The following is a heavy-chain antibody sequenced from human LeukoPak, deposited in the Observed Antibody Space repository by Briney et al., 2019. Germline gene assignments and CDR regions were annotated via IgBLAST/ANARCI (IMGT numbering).Heavy chain of an antibody. J-gene: IGHJ4*02. CDR1: GFTFSGSA. CDR2: ISGSGGST. Sequence: PGGSLKLSCAASGFTFSGSAVHWVRQAPGKGLEWVSGISGSGGSTYYADSVKGRFTISRDNSKNTLYLQMNSLRAEDTAVYYCARVGARYYFDYWGQGTLVTVSS. V-gene: IGHV3-23*01. CDR3: ARVGARYYFDY. D-gene: IGHD1-26*01.